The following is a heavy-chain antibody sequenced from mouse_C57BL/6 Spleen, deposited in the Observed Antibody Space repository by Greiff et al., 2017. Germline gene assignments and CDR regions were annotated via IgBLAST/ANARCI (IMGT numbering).Heavy chain of an antibody. V-gene: IGHV1-69*01. CDR3: ARGRLTPEAWFAY. D-gene: IGHD3-2*02. CDR1: GYTFTSYW. J-gene: IGHJ3*01. CDR2: IDPSDSYT. Sequence: QVQLQQPGAELVMPGASVKLSCKASGYTFTSYWMHWVKQRPGQGLEWIGEIDPSDSYTNYNQKFKGKSTLTVDKSSSTAYMQLSSLTSEDTAVYYCARGRLTPEAWFAYWGQGTLVTVSA.